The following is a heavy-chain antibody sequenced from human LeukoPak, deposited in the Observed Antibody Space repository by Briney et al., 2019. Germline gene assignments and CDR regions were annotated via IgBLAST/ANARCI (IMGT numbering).Heavy chain of an antibody. CDR3: ARGVATMDYFDY. Sequence: PSETLSLTCTVSGGSISSGSYYWSWIRQPAGKGLEWIGRIYTSGSTNYNPSLKSRVTISVDTSKNQFSLKLSSVTAADTAVYYCARGVATMDYFDYWGQGTLVTVSS. D-gene: IGHD5-12*01. CDR2: IYTSGST. J-gene: IGHJ4*02. V-gene: IGHV4-61*02. CDR1: GGSISSGSYY.